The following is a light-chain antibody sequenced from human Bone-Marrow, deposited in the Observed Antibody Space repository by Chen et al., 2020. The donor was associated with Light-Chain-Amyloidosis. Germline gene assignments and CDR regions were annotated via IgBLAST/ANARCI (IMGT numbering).Light chain of an antibody. CDR3: GTWDSSLSGEV. V-gene: IGLV1-51*01. J-gene: IGLJ2*01. Sequence: QSVLTQPPSVSAAPGQKVTISCSGSSSNIGNNYVSWYQQLPGTAPKLLIYDNNKLPSVIPDRFSGSKSGTSATLGITGLQTGDEADYYCGTWDSSLSGEVFGGGTKLTVL. CDR1: SSNIGNNY. CDR2: DNN.